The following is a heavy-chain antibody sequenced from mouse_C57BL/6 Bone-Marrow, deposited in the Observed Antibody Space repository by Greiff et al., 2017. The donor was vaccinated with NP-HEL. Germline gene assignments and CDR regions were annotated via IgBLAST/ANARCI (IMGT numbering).Heavy chain of an antibody. D-gene: IGHD1-1*01. J-gene: IGHJ2*01. CDR2: IYPGSGNT. CDR3: ARYGSSYSY. CDR1: GYTFTDYY. Sequence: VQLQQSGAELVRPGASVKLSCKASGYTFTDYYINWVKQRPGQGLEWIARIYPGSGNTYYNEKFKGKATLTAEKSSSTAYMQLSSLTSEDSAVYFCARYGSSYSYWGQGTTLTVSS. V-gene: IGHV1-76*01.